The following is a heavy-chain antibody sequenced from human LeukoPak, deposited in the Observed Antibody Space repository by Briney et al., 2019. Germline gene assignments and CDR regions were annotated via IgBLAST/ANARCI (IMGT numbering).Heavy chain of an antibody. J-gene: IGHJ6*03. CDR1: GFTFNSYS. Sequence: GGSLRLFCAASGFTFNSYSINWVRQAPGKGLEWVSSISSSSSYIYYADSVKGRFTISRDNAKNSLYLQMNSLRAEDTAVYYCARDDYYYMDVWGKGTTVTVSS. CDR2: ISSSSSYI. V-gene: IGHV3-21*01. CDR3: ARDDYYYMDV.